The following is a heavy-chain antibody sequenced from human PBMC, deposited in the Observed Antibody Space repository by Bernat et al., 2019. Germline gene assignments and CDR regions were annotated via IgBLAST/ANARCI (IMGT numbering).Heavy chain of an antibody. V-gene: IGHV4-39*01. D-gene: IGHD3-16*01. Sequence: QLQLQESGPGLVKPSETLSLTCTVSGGSISSSSYYWGWIRQPPGKGLEWIGSIYYSGSTSYSPSLKSRVTISIDTSKNQFSLKLSSVTAADTAIYYCARTHGLMLSLDYWGQGTLVTVSS. CDR2: IYYSGST. CDR1: GGSISSSSYY. J-gene: IGHJ4*02. CDR3: ARTHGLMLSLDY.